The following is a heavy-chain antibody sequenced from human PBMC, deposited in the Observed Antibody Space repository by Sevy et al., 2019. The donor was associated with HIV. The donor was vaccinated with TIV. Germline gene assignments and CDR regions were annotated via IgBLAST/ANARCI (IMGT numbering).Heavy chain of an antibody. CDR2: MNPNSGNT. CDR3: ARVLVVVVTAIPYYYGMDV. J-gene: IGHJ6*02. Sequence: ASVKVSCKASGYTFTSYDINWVRQATGQGLEWMGWMNPNSGNTGYAQKFQGRVTMTRNTSISTAYMELSSLRSEDTAVYYCARVLVVVVTAIPYYYGMDVWGQGTMVTVSS. D-gene: IGHD2-21*02. V-gene: IGHV1-8*01. CDR1: GYTFTSYD.